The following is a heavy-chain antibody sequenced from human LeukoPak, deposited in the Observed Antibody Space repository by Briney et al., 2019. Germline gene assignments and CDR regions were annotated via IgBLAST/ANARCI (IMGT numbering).Heavy chain of an antibody. V-gene: IGHV3-48*03. CDR2: ISSSGSTI. CDR1: GFIFNNYA. D-gene: IGHD6-13*01. Sequence: SGGSLRLSCATSGFIFNNYAMSWVRQAPGKGLEWVSYISSSGSTIYYADSVKGRFTISRDNAKNSLYLQMNSLRAEDTAVYYCARELTAAGPGWFDPWGQGTLVTVSS. J-gene: IGHJ5*02. CDR3: ARELTAAGPGWFDP.